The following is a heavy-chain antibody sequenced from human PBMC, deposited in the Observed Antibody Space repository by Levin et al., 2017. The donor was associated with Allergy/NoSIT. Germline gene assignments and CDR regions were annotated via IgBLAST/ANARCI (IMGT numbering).Heavy chain of an antibody. CDR1: EFTFSSYA. D-gene: IGHD1-14*01. CDR2: IKNSGST. V-gene: IGHV3-23*01. J-gene: IGHJ4*02. CDR3: ANWNHVDY. Sequence: PGGSLRLSCEVSEFTFSSYAMSWVRQAPGKGLEWVSCIKNSGSTYYADSVRGRFTISRDNSKNTVYLQMNSLRVEDSATYYCANWNHVDYWGQGILVTVSS.